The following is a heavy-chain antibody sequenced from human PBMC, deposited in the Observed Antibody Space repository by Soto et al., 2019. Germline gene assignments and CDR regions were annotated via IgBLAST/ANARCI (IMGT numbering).Heavy chain of an antibody. D-gene: IGHD3-16*02. CDR2: ISAYNGNT. CDR3: ARDPVWGSYRSNFDY. V-gene: IGHV1-18*04. J-gene: IGHJ4*02. CDR1: GYTFTSYG. Sequence: GASVKVSCKASGYTFTSYGISWVRQAPGQGLEWMGWISAYNGNTNYAQKLQGRVTMTTDTSTSTAYMELRSLRSDDTAVYYCARDPVWGSYRSNFDYWGQGTLVTVSS.